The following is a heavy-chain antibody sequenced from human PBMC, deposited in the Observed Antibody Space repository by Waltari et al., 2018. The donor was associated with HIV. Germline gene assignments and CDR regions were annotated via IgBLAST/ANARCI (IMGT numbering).Heavy chain of an antibody. V-gene: IGHV3-30*02. CDR2: IRSDESNK. CDR1: GFSFTTSG. CDR3: VKDNPVLAY. Sequence: QVHLVESGGGVVQPGGSLRLPCAASGFSFTTSGMHGVRQAPGKGLEWVAFIRSDESNKVYSDSVQGRFTISRDTSRSTLYLQMNSLRSEDTAIYYCVKDNPVLAYWGQGTLVTVSS. D-gene: IGHD2-2*01. J-gene: IGHJ4*02.